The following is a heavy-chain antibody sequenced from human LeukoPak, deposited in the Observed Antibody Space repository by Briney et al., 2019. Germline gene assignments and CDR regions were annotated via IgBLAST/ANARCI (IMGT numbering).Heavy chain of an antibody. D-gene: IGHD3-3*01. CDR1: GGTFSSYA. V-gene: IGHV1-69*05. CDR2: IIPIFGTA. J-gene: IGHJ4*02. CDR3: ARGHYDFWSGYYYYFDY. Sequence: GSSVKVSCKASGGTFSSYAISWVRQAPGQGLEWMGGIIPIFGTANYAQKFQGRVTITTDESTSTAYMELSSLRSEDTAVCYCARGHYDFWSGYYYYFDYWGQGTLVTVSS.